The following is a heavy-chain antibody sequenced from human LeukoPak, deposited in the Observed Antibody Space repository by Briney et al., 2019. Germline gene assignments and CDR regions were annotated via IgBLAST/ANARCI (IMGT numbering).Heavy chain of an antibody. Sequence: GGSLRLSCAASGFTFSSYAMSWVRQAPGKGLEWVSAISGSGGSTYYADSVKGRFTISRDNSKNTLYLQINSLRAEDTALYYCARLGPLGYCSGGSCYSSFEDYWGQGTLVTVSS. V-gene: IGHV3-23*01. CDR1: GFTFSSYA. CDR3: ARLGPLGYCSGGSCYSSFEDY. D-gene: IGHD2-15*01. J-gene: IGHJ4*02. CDR2: ISGSGGST.